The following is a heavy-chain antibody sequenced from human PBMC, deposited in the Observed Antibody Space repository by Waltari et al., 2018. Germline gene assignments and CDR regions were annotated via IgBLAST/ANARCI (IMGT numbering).Heavy chain of an antibody. J-gene: IGHJ4*02. D-gene: IGHD3-3*01. CDR1: GFNFSSYA. Sequence: EVQLVESGGGLVQPGGSLRLSCAASGFNFSSYARSWVRQAPGKGLEWVSAISVSGGSTYYADSVKGRFTISRDNSKNTLYLQMNSLRAEDTAVYYCAKGERRFLEWFSDYWGQGTLVTVSS. CDR3: AKGERRFLEWFSDY. CDR2: ISVSGGST. V-gene: IGHV3-23*04.